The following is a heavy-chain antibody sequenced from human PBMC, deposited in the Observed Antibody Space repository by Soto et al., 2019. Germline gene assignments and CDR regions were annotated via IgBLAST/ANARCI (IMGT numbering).Heavy chain of an antibody. D-gene: IGHD3-3*01. CDR3: ARAYDFWRRNWFDP. CDR2: IFYTGTT. CDR1: GGFISNYY. V-gene: IGHV4-39*07. J-gene: IGHJ5*02. Sequence: SETLSLTCTVSGGFISNYYWGWIRQPPGKGLEWVGGIFYTGTTYYSPSLKDRVTISVDTSKNQFSLKLSSVTAADTAVYYCARAYDFWRRNWFDPWGQGTLVTSPQ.